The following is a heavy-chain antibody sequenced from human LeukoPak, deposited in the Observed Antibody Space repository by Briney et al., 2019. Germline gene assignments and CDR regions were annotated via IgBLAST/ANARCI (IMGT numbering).Heavy chain of an antibody. CDR2: IHHSDRT. D-gene: IGHD3-22*01. CDR1: GYSVCDYY. Sequence: SETLSLTCTVSGYSVCDYYWGWIRQPPGKGLEWIGSIHHSDRTYYNPSLKSRVSMSRDTSRNQFSLKLSSVTAADTTVYYCAWKYYYDTSGYFYVDSWGQGILVTVSS. J-gene: IGHJ5*02. CDR3: AWKYYYDTSGYFYVDS. V-gene: IGHV4-38-2*02.